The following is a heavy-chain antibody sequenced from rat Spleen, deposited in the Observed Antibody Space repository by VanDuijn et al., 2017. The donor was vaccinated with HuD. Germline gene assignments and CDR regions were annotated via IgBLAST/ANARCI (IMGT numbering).Heavy chain of an antibody. CDR3: ARHGVGGFAY. D-gene: IGHD4-3*01. CDR1: GFTFSDYY. J-gene: IGHJ3*01. CDR2: ISYDGSST. V-gene: IGHV5-29*01. Sequence: EVQLVESDGGLVQPGRSLKLSCAASGFTFSDYYMAWVRQAPTKGLEWVATISYDGSSTYYRDSVKGRFTISRDNAKSTLYLQMDSLRSEDTATYYCARHGVGGFAYWGQGTLVTVSS.